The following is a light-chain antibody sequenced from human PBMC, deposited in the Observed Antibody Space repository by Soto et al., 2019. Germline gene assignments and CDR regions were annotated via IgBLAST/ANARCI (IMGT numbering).Light chain of an antibody. CDR2: DAS. CDR3: QQFSSYPLT. Sequence: EIVVTQSPATLSVSPGERATLSCRASQTIRNNYLAWYQQKPGQAPRLLIYDASSRATGIPDRFRGGGSGTDFTLTISRLEPEDFAVYYCQQFSSYPLTFGGGTKVDIK. J-gene: IGKJ4*01. V-gene: IGKV3-20*01. CDR1: QTIRNNY.